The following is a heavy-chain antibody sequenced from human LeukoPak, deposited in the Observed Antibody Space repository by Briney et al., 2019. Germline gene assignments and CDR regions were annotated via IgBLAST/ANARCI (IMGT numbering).Heavy chain of an antibody. CDR3: VKAKAVGRAPYDY. CDR1: GFTFINYA. J-gene: IGHJ4*02. D-gene: IGHD3-10*01. V-gene: IGHV3-23*01. Sequence: GGPLRLTCSVSGFTFINYAMNWVRQAPGKGLDWVAAISQLGHFLYYADSVKGRFTFSRDNSKNTVYLTMNALRAEDTPVYYCVKAKAVGRAPYDYWGERAPVTASS. CDR2: ISQLGHFL.